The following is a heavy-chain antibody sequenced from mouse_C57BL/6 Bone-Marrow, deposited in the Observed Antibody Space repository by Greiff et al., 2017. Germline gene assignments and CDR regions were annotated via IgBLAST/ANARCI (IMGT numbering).Heavy chain of an antibody. V-gene: IGHV1-81*01. D-gene: IGHD1-1*01. Sequence: VKLMESGAELARPGASVKLSCKASGYTFTSYGISWVKQRTGQGLEWIGEIYPRSGNTYYNEKFKGKATLTADTSSSTAYMELRSLTSEDSAVYFCAIYYPWFAYWGQGTLVTVSA. CDR1: GYTFTSYG. J-gene: IGHJ3*01. CDR2: IYPRSGNT. CDR3: AIYYPWFAY.